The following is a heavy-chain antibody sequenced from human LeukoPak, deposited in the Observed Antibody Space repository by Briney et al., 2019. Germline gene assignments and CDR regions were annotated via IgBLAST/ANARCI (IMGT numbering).Heavy chain of an antibody. Sequence: GGSLRLSCAASGYTFSSFSINWVRQAPGKGLEWVSSVSVRSNYIYYADSVRGRFTISRDDARDSLYLQMNSLRAEDTAVYYCVRLRRNSDTSGYYYYYDFWGQGTLVTVSS. CDR3: VRLRRNSDTSGYYYYYDF. CDR2: VSVRSNYI. D-gene: IGHD3-22*01. J-gene: IGHJ4*02. V-gene: IGHV3-21*01. CDR1: GYTFSSFS.